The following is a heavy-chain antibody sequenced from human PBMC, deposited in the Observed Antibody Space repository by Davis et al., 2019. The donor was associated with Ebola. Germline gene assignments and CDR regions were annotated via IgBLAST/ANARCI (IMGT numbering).Heavy chain of an antibody. CDR1: GFTFSRYA. CDR2: ISGSGGST. Sequence: LSLTCAASGFTFSRYAMHWVRQAPGKGLEWVSAISGSGGSTYYADSVKGRFTISRDNSKNTLYLQMNSLRAEDTAVYYCAKGRYSSSWYPDYYYYYGMDVWGQGTTVTVSS. V-gene: IGHV3-23*01. J-gene: IGHJ6*02. CDR3: AKGRYSSSWYPDYYYYYGMDV. D-gene: IGHD6-13*01.